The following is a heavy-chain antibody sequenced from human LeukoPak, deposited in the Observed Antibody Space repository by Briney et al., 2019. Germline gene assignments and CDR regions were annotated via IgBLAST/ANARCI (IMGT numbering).Heavy chain of an antibody. D-gene: IGHD6-6*01. CDR1: DESFSGSY. J-gene: IGHJ4*02. CDR3: ARDRSVGVLPAPPFDF. V-gene: IGHV4-34*01. Sequence: PSETLSLTCAVYDESFSGSYWSWIRQPPGKGLEWIGEINHGGSTNYNPSLKSRVTLSVDTSKNQFSLTLTSVTAADTAVYYCARDRSVGVLPAPPFDFWGQGTLVTVSS. CDR2: INHGGST.